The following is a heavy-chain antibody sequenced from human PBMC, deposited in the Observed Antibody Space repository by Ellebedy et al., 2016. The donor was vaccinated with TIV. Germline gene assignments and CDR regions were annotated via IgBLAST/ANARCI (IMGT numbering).Heavy chain of an antibody. V-gene: IGHV3-23*01. CDR3: ARGAPYESSGADY. Sequence: PGGSLRLSCAASGFIFNHYSMNWVRQAPGKGLEWVSAISGSGSSTYYADSVKGRFTISRDNSKNTLYLQMNSLRAEDTAVYYCARGAPYESSGADYWGQGTLVTVSS. CDR1: GFIFNHYS. CDR2: ISGSGSST. D-gene: IGHD3-22*01. J-gene: IGHJ4*02.